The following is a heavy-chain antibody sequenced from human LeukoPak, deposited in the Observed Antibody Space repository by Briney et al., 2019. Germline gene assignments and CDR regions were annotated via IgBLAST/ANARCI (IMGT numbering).Heavy chain of an antibody. CDR1: GGSISSSSYS. Sequence: PSETLSLTCTVSGGSISSSSYSWGWIRQPPGKGLEWIGSIYYSGSTYYNPSLKSRVTISVDTSKNQFSLKLSSVTAADTAVYYCARAVFEYSSSFDYWGQGTLVTASS. J-gene: IGHJ4*02. CDR3: ARAVFEYSSSFDY. CDR2: IYYSGST. D-gene: IGHD6-6*01. V-gene: IGHV4-39*07.